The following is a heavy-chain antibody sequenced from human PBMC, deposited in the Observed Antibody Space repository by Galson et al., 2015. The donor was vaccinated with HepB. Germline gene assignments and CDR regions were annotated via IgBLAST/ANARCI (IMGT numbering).Heavy chain of an antibody. V-gene: IGHV3-7*03. CDR2: IKQDGSEK. CDR3: ARDNHCSSTSCHMAGWFDP. CDR1: GLTFSSYW. J-gene: IGHJ5*02. Sequence: SLRLSCAASGLTFSSYWMSWVRQAPGKGLEWVANIKQDGSEKYYVDSVKGRFTISRDNAKNSLYLQMNSLRAEDTAVYYCARDNHCSSTSCHMAGWFDPWGQGTLVTVSS. D-gene: IGHD2-2*02.